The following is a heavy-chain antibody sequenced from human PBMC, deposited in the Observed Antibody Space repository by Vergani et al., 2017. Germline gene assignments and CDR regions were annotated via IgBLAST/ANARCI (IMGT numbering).Heavy chain of an antibody. CDR3: ARGSYPPRSSSFDY. V-gene: IGHV4-39*01. J-gene: IGHJ4*02. Sequence: QLQLQESGPGLVKPSETLSLTCTVSGGSISSSRYYWGWIRQPPGKGLEWIGSSYYSGSTYYNPSLKSRVTITVDTSKNQFSLKLSSVTAAYTAVYYFARGSYPPRSSSFDYWGQGTLVTVSS. CDR2: SYYSGST. CDR1: GGSISSSRYY. D-gene: IGHD6-6*01.